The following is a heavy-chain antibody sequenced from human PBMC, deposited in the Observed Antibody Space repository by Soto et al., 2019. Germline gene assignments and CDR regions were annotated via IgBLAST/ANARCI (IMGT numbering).Heavy chain of an antibody. V-gene: IGHV5-51*01. CDR2: IYPGDSDT. D-gene: IGHD6-13*01. CDR3: ARLSSPSNWFGP. CDR1: GYSFTSYW. J-gene: IGHJ5*02. Sequence: GASLKISCKGSGYSFTSYWIGWVRQMPGKRLEWMGIIYPGDSDTRYSPAFQGQATISADKSISTACLQWSSLKASDTAMYDCARLSSPSNWFGPWGQGTLVTVSS.